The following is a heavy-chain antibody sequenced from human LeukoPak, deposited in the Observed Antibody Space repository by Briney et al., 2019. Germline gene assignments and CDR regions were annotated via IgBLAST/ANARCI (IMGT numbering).Heavy chain of an antibody. J-gene: IGHJ3*02. CDR3: ARRLGNTRGKAFDI. V-gene: IGHV5-51*01. D-gene: IGHD7-27*01. CDR1: GYTFANYG. CDR2: IYPSDSTA. Sequence: GESLKISCKGSGYTFANYGIGWVRQMPGKGLEWMGIIYPSDSTARYSPSFQGQVTVSADESISTAYLQWSSLKASDTAMYYCARRLGNTRGKAFDIWGQGTMVTVSS.